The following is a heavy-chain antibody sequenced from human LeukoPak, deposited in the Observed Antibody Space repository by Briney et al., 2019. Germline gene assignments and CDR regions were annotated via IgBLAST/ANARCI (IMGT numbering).Heavy chain of an antibody. V-gene: IGHV1-69-2*01. Sequence: ASVKVSCKVSGYTFTDYYMHWVQQAPGKGLEWMGLVDPEDGETIYAEKFQGRVTITADTSTDTAYMELSSLGSEDTAVYYCARGPRVPAAIYYYYYYMDVWGKGTTVTVSS. J-gene: IGHJ6*03. CDR3: ARGPRVPAAIYYYYYYMDV. CDR2: VDPEDGET. CDR1: GYTFTDYY. D-gene: IGHD2-2*01.